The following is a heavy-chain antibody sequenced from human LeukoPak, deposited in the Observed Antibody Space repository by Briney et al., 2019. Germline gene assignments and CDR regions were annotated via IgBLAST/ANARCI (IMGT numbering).Heavy chain of an antibody. CDR3: AKPLLPITMVRGGDAFDI. Sequence: GGSLRLSCAASGFSVSNKYMSWVRQAPGKGLEWVSVIYTGGDTYYADSVRGRFTISRDNSKNTLYLQMNSLRAEDTAVYYCAKPLLPITMVRGGDAFDIWGQGTMVTVSS. D-gene: IGHD3-10*01. J-gene: IGHJ3*02. CDR2: IYTGGDT. CDR1: GFSVSNKY. V-gene: IGHV3-53*05.